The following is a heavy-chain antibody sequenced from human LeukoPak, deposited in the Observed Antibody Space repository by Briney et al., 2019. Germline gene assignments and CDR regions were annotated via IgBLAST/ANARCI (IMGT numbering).Heavy chain of an antibody. CDR2: IIPIFGTA. Sequence: SVKVSCKASGGTFSSYAISWVRQAPGQGLEWMGGIIPIFGTANYAQKFQGRVTITADKSTSTAYMELSSLRSEDTAVYYCARGGDVVTIVRGVISWFDPWGQGTLVTVSS. V-gene: IGHV1-69*06. J-gene: IGHJ5*02. CDR3: ARGGDVVTIVRGVISWFDP. D-gene: IGHD3-10*01. CDR1: GGTFSSYA.